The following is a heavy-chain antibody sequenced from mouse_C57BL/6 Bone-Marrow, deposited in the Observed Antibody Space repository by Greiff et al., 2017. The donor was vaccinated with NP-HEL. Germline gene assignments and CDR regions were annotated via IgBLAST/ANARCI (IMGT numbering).Heavy chain of an antibody. CDR1: GYTFTSYG. CDR3: ARRRIYYDYYYAMDY. V-gene: IGHV1-81*01. J-gene: IGHJ4*01. Sequence: LQQSGAELARPGASVKLSCKASGYTFTSYGISWVKQRTGQGLEWIGEIYPRSGNTYYNEKFKGKATLTADKSSSTAYMELRSLTSEDSAVYFCARRRIYYDYYYAMDYWGQGTSVTVSS. D-gene: IGHD2-4*01. CDR2: IYPRSGNT.